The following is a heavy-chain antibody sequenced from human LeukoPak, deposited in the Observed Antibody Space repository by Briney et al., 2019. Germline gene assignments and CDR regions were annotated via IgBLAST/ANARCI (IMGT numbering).Heavy chain of an antibody. V-gene: IGHV4-59*12. CDR3: AKDILRSPRGWFDP. CDR2: IYYSGST. Sequence: PSETLSLTCTVSGGSISSYYWSWIRQPPGKGLEWIGYIYYSGSTNYNPSLKSRVTISVDTSKNQFSLKLSSVTAADTAVYYCAKDILRSPRGWFDPWGQGTLVTVSS. CDR1: GGSISSYY. J-gene: IGHJ5*02.